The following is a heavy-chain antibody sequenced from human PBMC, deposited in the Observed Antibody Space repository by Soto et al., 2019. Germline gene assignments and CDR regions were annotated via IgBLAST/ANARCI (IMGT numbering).Heavy chain of an antibody. CDR3: ARPQRPTAPRAFDI. V-gene: IGHV4-39*01. CDR1: GGSISSSSYY. Sequence: QLQLQESGPGLVKPSETLSLTCTVSGGSISSSSYYWGWIRQPPGKGLEWIGSIYYSGSTYYNPSLKSRVTISVDTSKNQFSLKLSSVTAADTAVYYCARPQRPTAPRAFDIWGQGTMVTVSS. D-gene: IGHD5-18*01. J-gene: IGHJ3*02. CDR2: IYYSGST.